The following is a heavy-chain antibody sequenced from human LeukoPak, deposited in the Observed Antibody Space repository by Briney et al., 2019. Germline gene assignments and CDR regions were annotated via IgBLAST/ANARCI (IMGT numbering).Heavy chain of an antibody. CDR3: ARGFQWGIQLWPPFDY. J-gene: IGHJ4*02. CDR1: GVTFSSYA. V-gene: IGHV3-30-3*01. CDR2: ISYDGSNK. D-gene: IGHD5-18*01. Sequence: GGSLRLSCAASGVTFSSYAMHWVRQAPGKGLEWVAVISYDGSNKYYADSVKGRFTISRDNSKNTLYLQMNSLRAEDTAVYYCARGFQWGIQLWPPFDYWGQGTLVTVSS.